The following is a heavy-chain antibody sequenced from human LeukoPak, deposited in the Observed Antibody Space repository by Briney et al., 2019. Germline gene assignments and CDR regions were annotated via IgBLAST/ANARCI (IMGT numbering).Heavy chain of an antibody. Sequence: KPSQTLSLTCAVSGGSISSGGYYWSWIRQPPGKGLEWIGEINHSGSTNYNPSLKSRVTISVDTSKNQFSLKLSSVTAADTAVYYCARSQPKGHSSGYSYFGYWGQGTLVTVSS. CDR1: GGSISSGGYY. D-gene: IGHD3-22*01. V-gene: IGHV4-30-2*01. J-gene: IGHJ4*02. CDR2: INHSGST. CDR3: ARSQPKGHSSGYSYFGY.